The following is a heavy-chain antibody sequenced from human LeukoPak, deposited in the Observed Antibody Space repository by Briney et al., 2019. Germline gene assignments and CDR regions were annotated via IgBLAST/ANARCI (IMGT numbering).Heavy chain of an antibody. CDR1: GGSISSYY. D-gene: IGHD6-13*01. CDR2: IYYSGST. Sequence: PSETLSLTCTVSGGSISSYYWSWIRQPPGKGLEWIGYIYYSGSTNYNPSLKGRVTISVDTSKNQFSLKLSSVTAADTAVYYCARAGIGAAYHYHYGMDVWGQGTTVTVSS. J-gene: IGHJ6*02. V-gene: IGHV4-59*08. CDR3: ARAGIGAAYHYHYGMDV.